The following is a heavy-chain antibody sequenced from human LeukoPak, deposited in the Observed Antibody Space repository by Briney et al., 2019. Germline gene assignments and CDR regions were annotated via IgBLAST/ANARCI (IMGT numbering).Heavy chain of an antibody. CDR3: AHGTMYQLDS. V-gene: IGHV3-23*01. J-gene: IGHJ4*02. CDR2: IIGGAGST. CDR1: GFSFSSHG. Sequence: GGTLRLSCAASGFSFSSHGMSWVRQAPGKGLEWASGIIGGAGSTYYADSVRGRFTISGDDSKNTLYLQINSLRADDTAVYYCAHGTMYQLDSWGQGTLVTVSS. D-gene: IGHD2-2*01.